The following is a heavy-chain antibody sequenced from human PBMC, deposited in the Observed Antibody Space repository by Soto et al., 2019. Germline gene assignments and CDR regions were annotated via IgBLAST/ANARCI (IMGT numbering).Heavy chain of an antibody. J-gene: IGHJ6*02. D-gene: IGHD3-22*01. CDR3: ARDSYSSGYSQRDYGMDV. V-gene: IGHV4-31*03. Sequence: SETLSLTCTVSGGSISSGGYYWSWIRQHPGKGLEWIGYIYYSGSTYYNPSLKSRVTISVDTSKNQFSLKLSSVTAADTAVYYCARDSYSSGYSQRDYGMDVWGQGTTVTVSS. CDR2: IYYSGST. CDR1: GGSISSGGYY.